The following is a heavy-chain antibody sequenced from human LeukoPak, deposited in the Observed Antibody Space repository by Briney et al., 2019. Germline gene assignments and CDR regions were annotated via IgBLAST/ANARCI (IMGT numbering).Heavy chain of an antibody. V-gene: IGHV3-48*04. D-gene: IGHD3-10*01. Sequence: PGGSLRLSCAASGFIFSSYGMHWVRQAPGTGLEWISYISSSGSTMYYADSVKGHFTTSRDNVKNSLYLQMNSLRAEDTAVYYCARGMRLVRGLMFDYWGQGTLVTVSS. CDR3: ARGMRLVRGLMFDY. CDR1: GFIFSSYG. CDR2: ISSSGSTM. J-gene: IGHJ4*02.